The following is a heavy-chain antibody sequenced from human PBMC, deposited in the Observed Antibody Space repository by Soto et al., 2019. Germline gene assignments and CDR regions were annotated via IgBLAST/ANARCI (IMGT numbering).Heavy chain of an antibody. J-gene: IGHJ4*02. Sequence: EVQLLESGGDLVQPGGSLRLSCAASGFIFSDYAMNWVRQAPGRGLEWVAAISGRGGSSYYADSVRGRFTITRDNSKNTLFLEMNSLRAEDTALFYCAKGSQHFDFWCLDYWGQGTLVTVSS. CDR2: ISGRGGSS. V-gene: IGHV3-23*01. D-gene: IGHD3-3*01. CDR1: GFIFSDYA. CDR3: AKGSQHFDFWCLDY.